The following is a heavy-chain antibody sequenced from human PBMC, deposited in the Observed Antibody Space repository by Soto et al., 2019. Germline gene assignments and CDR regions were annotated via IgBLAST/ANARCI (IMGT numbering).Heavy chain of an antibody. Sequence: QVQLVQSGAEVKKPGSSVKVSCKASGGTFSRYSITWVRQAPGHGLEWIGRIIPIFGIASYAQKFQGRVTITAVASTSTAYMELGSLRSDDTAVYYCAREDRDRETGLVPAAIDGMDVWGQGPTVTVSS. CDR3: AREDRDRETGLVPAAIDGMDV. J-gene: IGHJ6*02. D-gene: IGHD2-2*01. CDR2: IIPIFGIA. CDR1: GGTFSRYS. V-gene: IGHV1-69*08.